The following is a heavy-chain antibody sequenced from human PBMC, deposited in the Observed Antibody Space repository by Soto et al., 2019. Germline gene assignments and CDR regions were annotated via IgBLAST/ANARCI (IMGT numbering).Heavy chain of an antibody. CDR3: ARRDTSGFLRYFDN. Sequence: SVKVSCKSSGGTFSSFINYPINWVRQAPGQGLEWMGGIVPNVGTVNYAQKFRGKVTITADKSTGTAYMELSSLRSEDTALYYCARRDTSGFLRYFDNWGQGTKVTVSS. V-gene: IGHV1-69*06. CDR2: IVPNVGTV. D-gene: IGHD3-3*01. J-gene: IGHJ4*02. CDR1: GGTFSSFINYP.